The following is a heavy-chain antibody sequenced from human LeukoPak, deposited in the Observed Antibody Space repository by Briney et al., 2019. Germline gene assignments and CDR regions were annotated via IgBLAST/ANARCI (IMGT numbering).Heavy chain of an antibody. Sequence: ASVEVSCKASGYTFTNYDINWVRQATGQGLEWMGWMNPNTGNTGCAQKFQGRVTMTRNTSMSTAFMELSSLRSGDTAVYYCARGFRAYGSGSLDPWGQGTLVTVSS. CDR3: ARGFRAYGSGSLDP. CDR1: GYTFTNYD. CDR2: MNPNTGNT. J-gene: IGHJ5*02. D-gene: IGHD3-10*01. V-gene: IGHV1-8*01.